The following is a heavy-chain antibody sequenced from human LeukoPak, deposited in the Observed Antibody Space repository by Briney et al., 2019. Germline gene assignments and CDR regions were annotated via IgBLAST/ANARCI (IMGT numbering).Heavy chain of an antibody. CDR2: ISGSGDIT. Sequence: GGSLRLSCAASGLTFGAYVMSWVRQAPGKGLEWVSSISGSGDITYYADSVKGRFTISRDNSKNTLYLQMNSLRAEDTAVYYCARAMSRGGFDPWGQGTLVTVSS. CDR3: ARAMSRGGFDP. CDR1: GLTFGAYV. J-gene: IGHJ5*02. D-gene: IGHD3-10*01. V-gene: IGHV3-23*01.